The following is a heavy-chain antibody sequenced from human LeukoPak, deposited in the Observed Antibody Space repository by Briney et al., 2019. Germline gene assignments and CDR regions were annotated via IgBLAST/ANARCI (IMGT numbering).Heavy chain of an antibody. D-gene: IGHD3-16*01. V-gene: IGHV3-30*18. CDR1: GFTFSSYG. J-gene: IGHJ4*02. CDR2: ISYDGSNK. Sequence: GGSLRLSCAASGFTFSSYGMHWARQAPGKGLEWVAVISYDGSNKYYADSVKGRFTISRDNSKNTLYLQMNSLRAEDTAVYYCAKDGGLVFDYWGQGTLVTVS. CDR3: AKDGGLVFDY.